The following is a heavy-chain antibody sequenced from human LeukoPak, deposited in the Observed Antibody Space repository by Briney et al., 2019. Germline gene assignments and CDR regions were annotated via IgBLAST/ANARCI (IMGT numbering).Heavy chain of an antibody. V-gene: IGHV4-59*01. CDR3: AIVGGWEPKLHGVTFDY. CDR2: IYNSGIT. D-gene: IGHD1-26*01. CDR1: GGSISSYY. Sequence: SETLSLTCTVSGGSISSYYWSWIRQPPGKGLEWIGYIYNSGITNYNPSLKSRVTISADTSKNQFSLKLSSVTAADTAVYFCAIVGGWEPKLHGVTFDYLGQGTLVTVSS. J-gene: IGHJ4*02.